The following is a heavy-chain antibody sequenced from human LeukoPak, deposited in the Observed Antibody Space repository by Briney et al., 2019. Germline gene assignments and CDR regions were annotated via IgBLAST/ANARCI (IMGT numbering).Heavy chain of an antibody. CDR1: GYTFTSYA. J-gene: IGHJ3*02. V-gene: IGHV7-4-1*02. Sequence: ASVKVSCKASGYTFTSYAMNWVRQAPGQGLEWMGWINTNTGNPTYAQGFTGRFVFSLDTSVSTAYLQISSLKAEDTAVYYCVRDRSYYSLWGKPIDAFDIWGQGTMVTVSS. CDR2: INTNTGNP. CDR3: VRDRSYYSLWGKPIDAFDI. D-gene: IGHD1-26*01.